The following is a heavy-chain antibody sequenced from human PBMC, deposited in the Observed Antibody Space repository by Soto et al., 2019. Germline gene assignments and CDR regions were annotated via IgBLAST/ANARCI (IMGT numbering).Heavy chain of an antibody. J-gene: IGHJ6*02. CDR3: ARGGVGLYYNGMDV. V-gene: IGHV1-8*01. D-gene: IGHD2-8*01. CDR2: MNPNSGNT. CDR1: GYTFTSYD. Sequence: GASVKVSCKASGYTFTSYDINWVRQAPGHGLEWLGWMNPNSGNTGYAQKFQGRVTMTRNTSISTAYMELSSLRSEDTAVYYCARGGVGLYYNGMDVWGQGTTVTVSS.